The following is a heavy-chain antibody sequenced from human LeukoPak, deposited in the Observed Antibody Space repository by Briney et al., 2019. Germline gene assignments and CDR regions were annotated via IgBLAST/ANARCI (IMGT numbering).Heavy chain of an antibody. CDR1: GFTFTSYN. D-gene: IGHD2-15*01. J-gene: IGHJ6*01. Sequence: PGGSLRLSCAASGFTFTSYNMNWVRQAPGKGLEWVSYISSSSSYIYYADSVKGRFTISRDNAENSLYLQMNSLRAEDTAVYYCARGSEGYCSGGGCYYGMDVWGQGTTVTVSS. CDR3: ARGSEGYCSGGGCYYGMDV. CDR2: ISSSSSYI. V-gene: IGHV3-21*01.